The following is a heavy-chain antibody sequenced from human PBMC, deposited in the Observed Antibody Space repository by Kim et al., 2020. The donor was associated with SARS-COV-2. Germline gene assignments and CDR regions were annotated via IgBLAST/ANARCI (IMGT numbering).Heavy chain of an antibody. D-gene: IGHD7-27*01. Sequence: SETLSLTCTVSGGSIDRSNYYWAWLRQPPGRGLEWIASIHYSGAIYSNPSLRSRVAISVDKSKNQFSLSLDSVTAADTAVFFCARPRTEVSGAVDFWGQGTLVTISS. CDR2: IHYSGAI. CDR1: GGSIDRSNYY. J-gene: IGHJ4*02. CDR3: ARPRTEVSGAVDF. V-gene: IGHV4-39*01.